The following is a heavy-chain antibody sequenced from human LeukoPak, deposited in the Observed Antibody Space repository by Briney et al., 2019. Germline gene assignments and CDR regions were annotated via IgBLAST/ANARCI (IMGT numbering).Heavy chain of an antibody. Sequence: ASVKVSCKVSGYTLTELSMHWVRQAPGKGLEWMGGFDPEDGETIYAQKFQGRVTMTEDTSTDTAYMELSSLRSGDTAVYYCATESRTGYCSGGSCYPLAFDIWGQGTMVTVSS. J-gene: IGHJ3*02. CDR1: GYTLTELS. D-gene: IGHD2-15*01. V-gene: IGHV1-24*01. CDR2: FDPEDGET. CDR3: ATESRTGYCSGGSCYPLAFDI.